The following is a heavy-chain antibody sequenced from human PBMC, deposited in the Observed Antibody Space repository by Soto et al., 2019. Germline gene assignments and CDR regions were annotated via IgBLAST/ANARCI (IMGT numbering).Heavy chain of an antibody. J-gene: IGHJ4*02. CDR2: IIPILGIA. Sequence: QVQLVQSGAEVKKPGSSVKVSCKASGGTFSSYTISWVRQAPGQGLEWMGRIIPILGIANYAQKSQGRVTITADKSTSPAYLELSSLRSEDTGVYYCARGSEYNWNDEAFDYWGQGTLVTVSS. D-gene: IGHD1-1*01. CDR1: GGTFSSYT. V-gene: IGHV1-69*02. CDR3: ARGSEYNWNDEAFDY.